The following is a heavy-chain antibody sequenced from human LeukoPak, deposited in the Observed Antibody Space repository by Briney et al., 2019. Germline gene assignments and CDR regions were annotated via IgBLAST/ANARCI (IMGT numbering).Heavy chain of an antibody. CDR1: GFTFSSYG. Sequence: PGGSLRLSCAASGFTFSSYGMHWVRQAPGKGLEWEAVIWYDGSNKYYADSVKVRFTISRDNSKNTLYLQMNSLRAEDTAVYYCAKDRGAAAGTFYFDYWGQGTLVTVSS. V-gene: IGHV3-33*06. J-gene: IGHJ4*02. CDR2: IWYDGSNK. D-gene: IGHD6-13*01. CDR3: AKDRGAAAGTFYFDY.